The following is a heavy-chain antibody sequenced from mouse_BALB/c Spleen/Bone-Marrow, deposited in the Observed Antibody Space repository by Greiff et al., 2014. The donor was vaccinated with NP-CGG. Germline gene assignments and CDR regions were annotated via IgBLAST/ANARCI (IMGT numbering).Heavy chain of an antibody. CDR1: GYTFTSSW. V-gene: IGHV1S130*01. CDR3: ARSYRFWYFDV. D-gene: IGHD2-14*01. J-gene: IGHJ1*01. CDR2: IHPNSGNT. Sequence: VQLQQSGSVLVRPGASVKLSCKVSGYTFTSSWMHWAKQRPGQGLEWIGDIHPNSGNTNYNEKFRGKATLTVDTSSNTAYVDLSSLTSEDSAVYYCARSYRFWYFDVWGAGTTVTVSS.